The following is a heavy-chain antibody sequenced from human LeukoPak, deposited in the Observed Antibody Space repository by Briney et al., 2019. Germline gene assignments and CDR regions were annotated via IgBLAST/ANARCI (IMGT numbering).Heavy chain of an antibody. J-gene: IGHJ6*03. CDR3: AREVIAVAGYYYYYYMDV. V-gene: IGHV4-38-2*02. CDR1: GYSIGSGYY. Sequence: SETLSLTCTVSGYSIGSGYYWGWIRQPPGKGLEWIGSIYHSGSTYYNPSLKSRVTISVDTSKNQFSLKLSSVTAADTAVYYCAREVIAVAGYYYYYYMDVWGKGTTVTVSS. CDR2: IYHSGST. D-gene: IGHD6-19*01.